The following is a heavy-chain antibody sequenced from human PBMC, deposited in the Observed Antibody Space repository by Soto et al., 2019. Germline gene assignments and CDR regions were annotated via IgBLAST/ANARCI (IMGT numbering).Heavy chain of an antibody. J-gene: IGHJ5*02. CDR2: INPDGSNT. D-gene: IGHD2-15*01. Sequence: GGSLRLSCAASGLTFNRYWMHWVRHAPGKGLVWVSHINPDGSNTNYADSVKGRFTISRDNAKSTLFLQMNSLRDEDTAVYYCAREFCSGGNCYTYYFDPWGQGIPVTVSS. V-gene: IGHV3-74*01. CDR1: GLTFNRYW. CDR3: AREFCSGGNCYTYYFDP.